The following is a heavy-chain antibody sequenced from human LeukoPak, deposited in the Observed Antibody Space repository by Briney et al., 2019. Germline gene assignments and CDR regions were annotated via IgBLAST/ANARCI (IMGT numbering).Heavy chain of an antibody. CDR2: IIPIFGTA. CDR1: GGTFSSYA. V-gene: IGHV1-69*05. CDR3: ARGGSGSHRIYDYYYYYMDV. J-gene: IGHJ6*03. D-gene: IGHD3-10*01. Sequence: ASVKVSCKASGGTFSSYAISWVRQAPGQGLEWMGRIIPIFGTANYAQKFQGRVTVTTDESTSTAYMELSSLRSEDTAVYYCARGGSGSHRIYDYYYYYMDVWGKGTTVTVSS.